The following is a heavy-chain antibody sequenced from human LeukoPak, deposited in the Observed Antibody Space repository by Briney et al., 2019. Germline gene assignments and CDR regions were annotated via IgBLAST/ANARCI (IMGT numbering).Heavy chain of an antibody. J-gene: IGHJ4*02. V-gene: IGHV4-59*01. CDR3: ATYCSGGSCYGY. CDR2: IYYSGST. Sequence: SETLSLTCTVSGGSIGSYYWSWIRQPPGKGLEWIGYIYYSGSTNYNPSLKSRVTISVDTSKNQFSLKLSSVTAADTAVYYCATYCSGGSCYGYWGQGTLVTVSS. CDR1: GGSIGSYY. D-gene: IGHD2-15*01.